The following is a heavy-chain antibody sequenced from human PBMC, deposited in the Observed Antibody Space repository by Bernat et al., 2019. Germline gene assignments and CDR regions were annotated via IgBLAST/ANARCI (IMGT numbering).Heavy chain of an antibody. CDR1: GGSISSSSYY. CDR3: ARQSWEYSIYDI. J-gene: IGHJ3*02. V-gene: IGHV4-39*01. D-gene: IGHD6-6*01. CDR2: IYYSGST. Sequence: QLQLQESGPGLVKPSETLSLTCTVSGGSISSSSYYWGWIRQPPGKGLEWIGSIYYSGSTYYNPSLKSRVTISVDTSKNQFSLKLSSVTAADTAVYYCARQSWEYSIYDIWGQGTMVTVSS.